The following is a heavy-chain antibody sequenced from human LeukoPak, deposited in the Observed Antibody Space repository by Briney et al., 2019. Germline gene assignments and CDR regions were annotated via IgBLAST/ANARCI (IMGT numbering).Heavy chain of an antibody. CDR3: ARGATYYDILTGYYYRYSYFDY. J-gene: IGHJ4*02. D-gene: IGHD3-9*01. CDR2: INHSGST. CDR1: GGSFSGYY. V-gene: IGHV4-34*01. Sequence: PSETLSLTCAVYGGSFSGYYWGWIRQPPGKGLEWIGEINHSGSTNYNPSLKSRVTISVDTSKNQFSLKLSSVTAADTAVYYCARGATYYDILTGYYYRYSYFDYWGQGTLVTVSS.